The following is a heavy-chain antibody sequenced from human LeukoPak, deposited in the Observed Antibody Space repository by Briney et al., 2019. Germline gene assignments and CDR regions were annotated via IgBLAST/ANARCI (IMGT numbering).Heavy chain of an antibody. CDR2: IRKKANSYTT. CDR1: GFTFSDRY. Sequence: GGSLRLSCTASGFTFSDRYMDWVRQAPGKGLEWVGRIRKKANSYTTEYAASVRGRFTISRDDSKNSLYLQMSSLEAEDTAVYYCASFPGYWGLGTLVTVSS. J-gene: IGHJ4*02. CDR3: ASFPGY. V-gene: IGHV3-72*01.